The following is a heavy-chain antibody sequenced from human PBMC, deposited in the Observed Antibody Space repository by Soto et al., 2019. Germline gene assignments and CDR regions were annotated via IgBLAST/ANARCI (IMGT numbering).Heavy chain of an antibody. V-gene: IGHV3-30-3*01. Sequence: GGSLRLSCAVSGLTFSSYAMHWVRQAPGKGLEWVATIPYNGNFEDYADSVTGRFTISRDNPKNSLYMQMNSLRAEDTAVYYCARDYNEVTGRVDYWGQGTLVTVSS. D-gene: IGHD2-8*02. CDR3: ARDYNEVTGRVDY. CDR1: GLTFSSYA. J-gene: IGHJ4*02. CDR2: IPYNGNFE.